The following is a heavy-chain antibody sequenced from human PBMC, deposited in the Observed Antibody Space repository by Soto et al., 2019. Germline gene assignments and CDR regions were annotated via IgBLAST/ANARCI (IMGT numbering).Heavy chain of an antibody. J-gene: IGHJ6*03. CDR1: GFTFSSYA. CDR3: AXSYVNYYYYYMDV. V-gene: IGHV3-23*01. D-gene: IGHD1-26*01. CDR2: ISGSGGST. Sequence: EVQLLESGGGLVQPGGSLRLSCAASGFTFSSYAMSWVRQAPGKGLEWVSAISGSGGSTYYADSVKGRFTISRDNSKNTLYLQMNSLRAEDTAVYYCAXSYVNYYYYYMDVWGKGTTVTVSS.